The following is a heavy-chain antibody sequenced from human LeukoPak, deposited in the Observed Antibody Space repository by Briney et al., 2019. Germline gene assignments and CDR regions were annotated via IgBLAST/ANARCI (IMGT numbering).Heavy chain of an antibody. V-gene: IGHV3-23*01. CDR3: AKINTDDYYGSGSYLVY. Sequence: GGSLRLSCAASGFTFSSYAMSWVRQAPGKGLEWVSAISGSGGSTYYADSVKGRFTISRDNSKNTLYLQMNSLRAEDTAVYYCAKINTDDYYGSGSYLVYWGQGALVTVSS. CDR1: GFTFSSYA. J-gene: IGHJ4*02. D-gene: IGHD3-10*01. CDR2: ISGSGGST.